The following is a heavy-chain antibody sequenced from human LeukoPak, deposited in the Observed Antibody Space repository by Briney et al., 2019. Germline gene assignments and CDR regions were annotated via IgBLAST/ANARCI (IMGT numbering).Heavy chain of an antibody. CDR1: GFTFSSYW. Sequence: PGGSLRLSCAASGFTFSSYWMHWVRQAPGKGLVWVSRINSDGSSTSCADSVKGRFTISRDNAKNTLYLQMSSLRAEDTAVYYCARAVDIVATRTPAYWGQGTLVTVSS. CDR3: ARAVDIVATRTPAY. J-gene: IGHJ4*02. V-gene: IGHV3-74*01. D-gene: IGHD5-12*01. CDR2: INSDGSST.